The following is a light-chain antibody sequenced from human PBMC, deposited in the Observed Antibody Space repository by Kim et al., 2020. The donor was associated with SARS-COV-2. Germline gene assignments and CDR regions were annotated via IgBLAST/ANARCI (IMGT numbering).Light chain of an antibody. J-gene: IGKJ1*01. V-gene: IGKV3-15*01. CDR2: GAS. CDR3: QQYNYWPGT. CDR1: QSVSSN. Sequence: VAPGERATLSCRASQSVSSNLAWYQQKPGQAPRLLIYGASTRATGIPARFSGSGSGTEFTLTVSSLQSEDFAVYYCQQYNYWPGTFGQGTKVDIK.